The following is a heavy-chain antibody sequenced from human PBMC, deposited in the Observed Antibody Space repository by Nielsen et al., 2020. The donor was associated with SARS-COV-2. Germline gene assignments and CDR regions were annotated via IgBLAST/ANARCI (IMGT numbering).Heavy chain of an antibody. CDR1: GYTFTNNY. Sequence: ASVKVSCKASGYTFTNNYMHWVRQAPGQGLEWMGLINPTNGGTTYAQKFQGRVTMTRDTSTSTVYMELSSLRSDDTAAYYCARDSSGTYRRVDYWGQGTLVTVSS. CDR2: INPTNGGT. D-gene: IGHD3-22*01. V-gene: IGHV1-46*01. CDR3: ARDSSGTYRRVDY. J-gene: IGHJ4*02.